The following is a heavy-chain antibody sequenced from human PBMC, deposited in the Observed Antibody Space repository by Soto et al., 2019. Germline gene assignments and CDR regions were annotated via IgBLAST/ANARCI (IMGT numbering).Heavy chain of an antibody. CDR2: IVVGSGNT. V-gene: IGHV1-58*01. CDR1: GFTFTSSA. Sequence: QMQLVQSGPEVKKPGTSVKVSCKASGFTFTSSAVQWVRQARGQRLEWIGWIVVGSGNTNYAQKFQERVTITRDMSTSTAYMELSSLRSEDTAVYYCAADQDIVEMATIFYYWGQGTLVTVSS. D-gene: IGHD2-15*01. CDR3: AADQDIVEMATIFYY. J-gene: IGHJ4*02.